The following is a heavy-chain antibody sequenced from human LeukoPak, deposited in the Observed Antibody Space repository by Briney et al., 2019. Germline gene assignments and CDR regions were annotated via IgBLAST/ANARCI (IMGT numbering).Heavy chain of an antibody. CDR2: INPSGGST. CDR3: ARGQLWFGELYFDY. D-gene: IGHD3-10*01. V-gene: IGHV1-46*01. J-gene: IGHJ4*02. CDR1: GYTFTNYY. Sequence: ASVKVSCKASGYTFTNYYLHWVRQAPGQGLEWMAMINPSGGSTTYAQKFQGRVTMTRDTSISTAYMELSSLRSEDTAVYYCARGQLWFGELYFDYWGQGTLVTVSS.